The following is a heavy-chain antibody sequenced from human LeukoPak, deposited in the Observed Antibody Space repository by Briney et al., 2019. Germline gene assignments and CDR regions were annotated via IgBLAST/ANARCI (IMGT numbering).Heavy chain of an antibody. CDR3: ARHSRSAYSGYENAFDI. J-gene: IGHJ3*02. Sequence: PSETLSLTCTVSGDXISSSSYYWDWIRQPPGKGLEWIGNVYYGTNTYYNPSLKSRVTISVDTSKNQFSLKLSSVTAADTAIYYCARHSRSAYSGYENAFDIWGQGTVVTVSS. CDR2: VYYGTNT. D-gene: IGHD5-12*01. V-gene: IGHV4-39*01. CDR1: GDXISSSSYY.